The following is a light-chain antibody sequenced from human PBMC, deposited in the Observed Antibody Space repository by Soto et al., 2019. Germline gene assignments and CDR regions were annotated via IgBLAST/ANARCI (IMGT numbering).Light chain of an antibody. Sequence: DIQMTQSPSTLSGSVGDRVTITCRASQTISSWLAWYQQEPGKAPKLLIYKASTLKSGVPSRFSGSGSGTEFTLTISSLQPDDFATYYCQHLNGYPITFGQGTRLEIK. CDR3: QHLNGYPIT. CDR2: KAS. CDR1: QTISSW. J-gene: IGKJ5*01. V-gene: IGKV1-5*03.